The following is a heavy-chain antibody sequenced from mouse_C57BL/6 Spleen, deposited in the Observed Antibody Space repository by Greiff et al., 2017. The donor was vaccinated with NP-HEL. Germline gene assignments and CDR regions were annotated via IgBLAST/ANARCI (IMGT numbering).Heavy chain of an antibody. V-gene: IGHV1-22*01. J-gene: IGHJ4*01. D-gene: IGHD2-3*01. CDR1: GYTFTDYN. Sequence: VQLKQSGPELVKPGASVKMSCKASGYTFTDYNMHWVKQSHGKSLEWIGYINPNNGGTSYNQKFKGKATLTVNKSSSTAYMELRSLTSEDSAVYYCARWRDPMIYDGPPYAMDYWGQGTSVTVSS. CDR3: ARWRDPMIYDGPPYAMDY. CDR2: INPNNGGT.